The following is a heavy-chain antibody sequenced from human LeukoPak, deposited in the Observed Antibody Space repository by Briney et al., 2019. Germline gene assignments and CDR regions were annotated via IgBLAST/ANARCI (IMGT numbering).Heavy chain of an antibody. D-gene: IGHD2-15*01. Sequence: GGSLRLSCAASGFTFTSYAMNWVRQAPGKGLEWVSAISGSGVSTFYADSVKGRFTISRDNSKNTLYLQMNSLRAEDTTVYHCANGWSPDYWGRGTLVTVSS. V-gene: IGHV3-23*01. J-gene: IGHJ4*02. CDR3: ANGWSPDY. CDR1: GFTFTSYA. CDR2: ISGSGVST.